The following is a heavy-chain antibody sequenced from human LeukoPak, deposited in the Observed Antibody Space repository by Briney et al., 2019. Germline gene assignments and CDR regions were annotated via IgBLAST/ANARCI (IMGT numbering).Heavy chain of an antibody. Sequence: GASVKVSCKASGGTFSSYAISWVRQAPGQGLEWMGGIIPIFGTANYAQEFQGRVTITADESTSTAYMELSSLRSEDTAVYYCASTAVAGLYYYYGMDVWGKGTTVTVSS. D-gene: IGHD6-19*01. CDR3: ASTAVAGLYYYYGMDV. CDR2: IIPIFGTA. V-gene: IGHV1-69*13. J-gene: IGHJ6*04. CDR1: GGTFSSYA.